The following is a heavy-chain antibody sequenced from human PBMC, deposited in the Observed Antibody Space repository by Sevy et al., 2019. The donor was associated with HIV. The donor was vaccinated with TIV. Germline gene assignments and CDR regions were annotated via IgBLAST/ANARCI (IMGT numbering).Heavy chain of an antibody. CDR3: ASQPRGEVLYYFDF. Sequence: SETLSLTCTVSGGSISSSSYYWGWIRQPPGKELEWIGNIYYTGNTYYNPSLKCRVTISIDTSKNQFALRLGSVSAADTAVYYCASQPRGEVLYYFDFWGQGTLVTVSS. CDR1: GGSISSSSYY. D-gene: IGHD4-17*01. CDR2: IYYTGNT. V-gene: IGHV4-39*01. J-gene: IGHJ4*02.